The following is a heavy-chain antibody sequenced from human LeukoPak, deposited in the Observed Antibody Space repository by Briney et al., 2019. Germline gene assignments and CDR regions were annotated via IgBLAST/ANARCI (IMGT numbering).Heavy chain of an antibody. D-gene: IGHD6-13*01. Sequence: PGGSLRLSCAASGFTFDDYAMRWVRQAPGKGLEWVSGISWNSGSIGYADSVKGRYTISRDNAKNSLYLQMNSLRAEDTALYYCAKDGYSSSWYYFDYWGQGTLVTVSS. CDR1: GFTFDDYA. V-gene: IGHV3-9*01. J-gene: IGHJ4*02. CDR3: AKDGYSSSWYYFDY. CDR2: ISWNSGSI.